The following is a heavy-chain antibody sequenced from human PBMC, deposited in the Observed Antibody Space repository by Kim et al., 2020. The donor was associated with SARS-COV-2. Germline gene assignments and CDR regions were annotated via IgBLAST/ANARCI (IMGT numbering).Heavy chain of an antibody. Sequence: ADSVKGRFTISRDNSKNTLYLQMNSRRAEDTAVYYCAKPLGTNFDWLFSEWGQGILVTVSS. V-gene: IGHV3-23*01. CDR3: AKPLGTNFDWLFSE. D-gene: IGHD3-9*01. J-gene: IGHJ4*02.